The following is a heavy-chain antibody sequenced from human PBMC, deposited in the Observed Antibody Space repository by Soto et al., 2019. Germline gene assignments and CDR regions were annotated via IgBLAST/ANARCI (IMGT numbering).Heavy chain of an antibody. Sequence: ASVKVSCKASGYMFPSYGITWVRQAPGQGLEWMGWISGYNGNTNYAQKFQGRVTLTTDTSTTTAYLELRSLTSDGTAVYYCASDHRKNGVVVPAAYYYYMDGRGKGTTVTLSS. CDR3: ASDHRKNGVVVPAAYYYYMDG. CDR2: ISGYNGNT. J-gene: IGHJ6*03. V-gene: IGHV1-18*01. D-gene: IGHD2-2*01. CDR1: GYMFPSYG.